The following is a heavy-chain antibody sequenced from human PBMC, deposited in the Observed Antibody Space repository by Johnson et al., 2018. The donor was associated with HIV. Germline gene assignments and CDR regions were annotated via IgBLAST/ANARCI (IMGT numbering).Heavy chain of an antibody. J-gene: IGHJ3*02. CDR3: AKVVGWGNGYKHDAFDM. V-gene: IGHV3-30*18. D-gene: IGHD5-24*01. CDR2: ISYNGTNK. Sequence: QVQLVESGGGVVQPGRSLRLSCAASGFTFSTYGMHWVRQAPGTGLEWVALISYNGTNKYYADSVKGRFTISRDNSKNTLFLQMNSPRAEDTAVYYCAKVVGWGNGYKHDAFDMCGQGTMVTVSS. CDR1: GFTFSTYG.